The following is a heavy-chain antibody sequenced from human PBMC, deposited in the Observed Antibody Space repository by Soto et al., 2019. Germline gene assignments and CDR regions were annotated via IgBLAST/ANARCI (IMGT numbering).Heavy chain of an antibody. J-gene: IGHJ5*02. CDR1: GGSISSGDYS. Sequence: SETLSLTCTVSGGSISSGDYSWSWVRQSPGKGLEWIGHIYNSGITYYNPSLKSRVVISIDTSRNQFSLRLNSLTAADRVVYFCARGVTVFGLVSRFWFDPWGQGTVVTVS. CDR2: IYNSGIT. CDR3: ARGVTVFGLVSRFWFDP. D-gene: IGHD3-3*01. V-gene: IGHV4-30-4*01.